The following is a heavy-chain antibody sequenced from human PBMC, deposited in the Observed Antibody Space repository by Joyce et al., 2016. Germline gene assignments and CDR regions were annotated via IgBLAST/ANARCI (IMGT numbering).Heavy chain of an antibody. D-gene: IGHD2-15*01. J-gene: IGHJ4*01. V-gene: IGHV4-34*01. CDR1: GGSLSNYF. CDR2: INDRGST. CDR3: ARPVYCSATTCAGPFHI. Sequence: QVHLQQWGAGLLKPSETLSLSCAVYGGSLSNYFWSWIRQSPGKGLEWIGQINDRGSTTYNPSLKSRGTISVDTSKNQFSLKLSSVAAADTAVYYCARPVYCSATTCAGPFHIWGQGTLVTVSS.